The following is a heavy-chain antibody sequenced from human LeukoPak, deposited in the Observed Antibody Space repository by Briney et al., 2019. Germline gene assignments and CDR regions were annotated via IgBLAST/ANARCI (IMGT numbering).Heavy chain of an antibody. J-gene: IGHJ3*02. D-gene: IGHD6-19*01. V-gene: IGHV4-39*07. CDR3: ARVDLGSSGWHDTFDI. Sequence: SETLSLTCTVSGGSISSSSYYWGWIRQSPGKGLEWIGNIYYSGSTHYNPSLKSRVTISVDTSKNQFSLTLSSVTAADTAVYYCARVDLGSSGWHDTFDIWGQGTMVTVSS. CDR2: IYYSGST. CDR1: GGSISSSSYY.